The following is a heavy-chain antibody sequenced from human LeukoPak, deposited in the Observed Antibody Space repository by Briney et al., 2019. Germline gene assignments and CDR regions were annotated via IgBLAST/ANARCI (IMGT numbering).Heavy chain of an antibody. CDR1: GFTFGSYW. V-gene: IGHV3-7*01. J-gene: IGHJ4*02. D-gene: IGHD2-8*02. Sequence: PGGSLRLSYAPSGFTFGSYWMSWVRRAPGKGLEYVANINQDGSGKYYVDSVKGRFTVFRDNARNSLYLQMNSLRVEDTAVYYCARDPGTGGSYFDYWGQGTLVTVSS. CDR2: INQDGSGK. CDR3: ARDPGTGGSYFDY.